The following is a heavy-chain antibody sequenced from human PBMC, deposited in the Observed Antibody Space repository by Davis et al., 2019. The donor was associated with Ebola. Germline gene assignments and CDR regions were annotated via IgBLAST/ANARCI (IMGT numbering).Heavy chain of an antibody. V-gene: IGHV4-34*01. CDR2: INHSGST. CDR3: SRSGSGSNYYMDV. D-gene: IGHD3-10*01. CDR1: GGSFSGYY. Sequence: LRLSCAVYGGSFSGYYWSWIRQPPGKGLEWIGEINHSGSTNYNPSLKSRVTISVDTSKNQFSLKLSSVTAADTAVYYCSRSGSGSNYYMDVWGKGTTVTVSS. J-gene: IGHJ6*03.